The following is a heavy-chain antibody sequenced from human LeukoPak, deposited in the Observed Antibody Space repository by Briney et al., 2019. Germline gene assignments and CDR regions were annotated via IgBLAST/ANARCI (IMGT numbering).Heavy chain of an antibody. Sequence: ASVKVSCKASGYTFTSYGISWVRQAPGQGLEWMGWISAYNGNTNYAQKLQGRVTMTTDTSTSTAYMELRSLRSDDTAVYYCARDDQVWYYYDSSGYPEPLDYWGQGTLVTVSS. CDR2: ISAYNGNT. J-gene: IGHJ4*02. V-gene: IGHV1-18*01. CDR3: ARDDQVWYYYDSSGYPEPLDY. CDR1: GYTFTSYG. D-gene: IGHD3-22*01.